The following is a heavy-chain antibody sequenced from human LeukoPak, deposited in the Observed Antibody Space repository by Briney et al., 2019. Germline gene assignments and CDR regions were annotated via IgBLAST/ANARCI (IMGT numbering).Heavy chain of an antibody. CDR2: INPNSGGT. CDR3: ARGAKGFDY. V-gene: IGHV1-2*02. CDR1: GYTFTGLY. J-gene: IGHJ4*02. Sequence: GASVKVSCKAAGYTFTGLYLHWVRQAPGQGLEWMGWINPNSGGTDFAQKFQGRVTMTRDTSISTAYMGLSRLTSDDTAVYFCARGAKGFDYWGQGTLVTVSS.